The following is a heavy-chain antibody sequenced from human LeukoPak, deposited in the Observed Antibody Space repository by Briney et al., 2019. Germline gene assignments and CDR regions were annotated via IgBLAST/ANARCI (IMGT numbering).Heavy chain of an antibody. V-gene: IGHV3-23*01. D-gene: IGHD3-10*01. Sequence: GGSLRLSCSVSGFTFSNYAMHWVRQAPGKGMEWVSLISGGSGNIYYVDSVKGRFTISRDNSKNTLYVQMTSLRAEDTAIYYCAKGSDYYGSVTSKKTDWGQGTLVTVSS. CDR1: GFTFSNYA. CDR2: ISGGSGNI. J-gene: IGHJ4*02. CDR3: AKGSDYYGSVTSKKTD.